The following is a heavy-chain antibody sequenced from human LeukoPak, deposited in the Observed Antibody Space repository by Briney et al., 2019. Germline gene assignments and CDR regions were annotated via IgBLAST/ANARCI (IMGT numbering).Heavy chain of an antibody. Sequence: PSETLSLTCTVSGGSISSYYWSWIRQPPGKGLEWIGYIYYSGSTNYNPSLKSRVTISVDTSKNQFSLKLSSVTAADTAVYYCARAVSRYFDWLYNWFDPWGQGTLVTVSS. CDR1: GGSISSYY. J-gene: IGHJ5*02. V-gene: IGHV4-59*01. CDR2: IYYSGST. D-gene: IGHD3-9*01. CDR3: ARAVSRYFDWLYNWFDP.